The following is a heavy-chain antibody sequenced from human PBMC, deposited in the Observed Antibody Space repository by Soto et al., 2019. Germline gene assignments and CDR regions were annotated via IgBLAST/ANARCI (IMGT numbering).Heavy chain of an antibody. CDR1: GLTFDDYA. J-gene: IGHJ4*01. D-gene: IGHD2-15*01. V-gene: IGHV3-9*01. CDR3: VKDSYADFHRVLSTAEYFFDY. Sequence: GGSLRLSCTASGLTFDDYAMHWVRQGPGRGLEWVSGITWNSGKIAYADSVKGRFTIARDDDNNSLYLQMNSLRPEDTALYYCVKDSYADFHRVLSTAEYFFDYWGHGTLVTVSS. CDR2: ITWNSGKI.